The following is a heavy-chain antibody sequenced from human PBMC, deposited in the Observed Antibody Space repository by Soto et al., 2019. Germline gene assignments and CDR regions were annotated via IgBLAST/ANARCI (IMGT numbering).Heavy chain of an antibody. CDR3: ARGRYGDY. J-gene: IGHJ4*02. CDR2: ISAHNGNT. D-gene: IGHD1-1*01. CDR1: GYTFTSYG. Sequence: QVHLVQSGAEVKKPGASVKVSCKGSGYTFTSYGITWVRQAPGQGLEWMGWISAHNGNTDYAQKLQGRVTVTRDTSTSTASMYLRGLRSDGTAGYYCARGRYGDYWGQGALVTVSS. V-gene: IGHV1-18*01.